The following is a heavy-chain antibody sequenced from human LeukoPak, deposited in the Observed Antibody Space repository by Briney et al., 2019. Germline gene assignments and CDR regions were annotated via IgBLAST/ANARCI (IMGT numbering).Heavy chain of an antibody. CDR1: GFTFNSYS. D-gene: IGHD5-24*01. CDR2: ISSSSSTI. Sequence: GGSLRLSCAASGFTFNSYSMNWVRQAPGKGLEWVSYISSSSSTIYYADSVKGRFTISRDNAKNSLYLQMNSLRAEDTAVYYCAREARDGYNYRGYGMDVWGQGTTVTVSS. V-gene: IGHV3-48*04. CDR3: AREARDGYNYRGYGMDV. J-gene: IGHJ6*02.